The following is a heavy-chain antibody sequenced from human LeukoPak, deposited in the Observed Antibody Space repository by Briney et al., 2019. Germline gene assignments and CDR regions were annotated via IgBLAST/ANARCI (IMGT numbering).Heavy chain of an antibody. CDR1: GGSISSYY. CDR2: IYYSGST. D-gene: IGHD3-9*01. V-gene: IGHV4-59*01. CDR3: ARGGGLRYFDWLPTAGLDY. Sequence: SETLSLTCTVSGGSISSYYWSWIRQPPGKGLEWIGYIYYSGSTNYNPSLKSRVTISVDTSKNQFSLKLSSVTAADTAVYYCARGGGLRYFDWLPTAGLDYRGQGTLVTVSS. J-gene: IGHJ4*02.